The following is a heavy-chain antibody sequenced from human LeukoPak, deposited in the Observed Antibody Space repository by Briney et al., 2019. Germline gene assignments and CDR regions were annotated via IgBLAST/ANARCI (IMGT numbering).Heavy chain of an antibody. V-gene: IGHV4-34*01. Sequence: SETLSLTCAVYGGSFSGYYWSWIRQPPGKGLEWIGEINHSGSTNYNPSLKSRVTISVDTSKNQFSLKLSSVTAADTAVYYCARGGTTVTPGLLWFDPWGQGTLVTVSS. CDR1: GGSFSGYY. D-gene: IGHD4-17*01. CDR2: INHSGST. J-gene: IGHJ5*02. CDR3: ARGGTTVTPGLLWFDP.